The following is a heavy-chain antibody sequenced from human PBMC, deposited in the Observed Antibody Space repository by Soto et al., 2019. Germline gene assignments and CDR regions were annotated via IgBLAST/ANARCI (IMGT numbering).Heavy chain of an antibody. CDR3: AKEGGVIGIPFFDQ. CDR1: GFTFNNYG. CDR2: ISGSGDGA. D-gene: IGHD3-10*01. V-gene: IGHV3-23*01. J-gene: IGHJ4*02. Sequence: PAGSLRLSCAASGFTFNNYGMSWVRQAPGKGLEWVSGISGSGDGAYYADSVKGRFTISRDNSKNTLYLQMNSLRAEDTGVYYCAKEGGVIGIPFFDQWGQGTKVTVSS.